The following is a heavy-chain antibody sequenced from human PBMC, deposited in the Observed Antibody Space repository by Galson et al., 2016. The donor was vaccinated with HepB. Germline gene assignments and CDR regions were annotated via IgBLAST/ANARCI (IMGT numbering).Heavy chain of an antibody. CDR2: ISISGDRT. CDR3: AKEWTEWELLSSAFDI. D-gene: IGHD1-26*01. CDR1: GFTFSIYA. V-gene: IGHV3-23*01. Sequence: SLRLSCAASGFTFSIYAMSWVRQAPGKGLEWVSSISISGDRTYYADSVKGHFTISRDNSKNTLYLQMNSLRAEDTAVYYCAKEWTEWELLSSAFDIWGQGTMVTVSS. J-gene: IGHJ3*02.